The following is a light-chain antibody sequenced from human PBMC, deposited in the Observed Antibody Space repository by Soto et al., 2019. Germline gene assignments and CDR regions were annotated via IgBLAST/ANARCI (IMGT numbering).Light chain of an antibody. CDR1: SSDVGAYNF. CDR3: PVYPVSPTYV. J-gene: IGLJ1*01. CDR2: NVH. Sequence: QSVLTQPASVSGSPGQSITISCTGTSSDVGAYNFVSCHQQHPGKAPKLMIYNVHDRPSGISYRFSGSKSGNTASLTISGLQGEPEADYSCPVYPVSPTYVFGTGPKVAVL. V-gene: IGLV2-14*03.